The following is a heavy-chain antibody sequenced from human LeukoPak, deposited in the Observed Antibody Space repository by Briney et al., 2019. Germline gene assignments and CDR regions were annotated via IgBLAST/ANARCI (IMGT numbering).Heavy chain of an antibody. Sequence: PGGSLRLSCAASGFTFSSYWMSWVRQAPGKGLEWVANIKQDGSEKYYVDSVKGRFTISRENAKNSLYLQMNNLRAEDTAVYYCARDYYENIAHSHMLPFWGQGTLVTVSS. D-gene: IGHD1-26*01. CDR2: IKQDGSEK. V-gene: IGHV3-7*03. CDR3: ARDYYENIAHSHMLPF. CDR1: GFTFSSYW. J-gene: IGHJ4*02.